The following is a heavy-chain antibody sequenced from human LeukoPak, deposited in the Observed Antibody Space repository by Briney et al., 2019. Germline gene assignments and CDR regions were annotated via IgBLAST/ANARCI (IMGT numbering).Heavy chain of an antibody. V-gene: IGHV3-21*01. CDR2: ISSSSSYI. CDR3: ASGRDYYGSGSYNSDP. J-gene: IGHJ5*02. D-gene: IGHD3-10*01. Sequence: GGSLRLSCAASGFTFSSYSMNWVRQAPGEGLVWVSSISSSSSYIYYADSVKGRFTISRDNAKNSLYLQMNSLRAEDTAVYYCASGRDYYGSGSYNSDPWGQGTLVTVSS. CDR1: GFTFSSYS.